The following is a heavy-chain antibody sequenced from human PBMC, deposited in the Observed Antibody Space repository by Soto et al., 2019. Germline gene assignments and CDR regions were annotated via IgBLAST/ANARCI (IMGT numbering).Heavy chain of an antibody. D-gene: IGHD2-2*01. CDR1: GGTFSSYA. J-gene: IGHJ6*02. Sequence: QVQLVQSVAEVKKPGSSVKVSCKASGGTFSSYAISWVRQAPGQGLEWMGGIIPIPGTANYAQKFQGRVTMTADESTSTAYMELSSLRSEDTAGYYCARSQGSSTSLEIYYYYYYGMDVWGQGTTVTVSS. V-gene: IGHV1-69*01. CDR2: IIPIPGTA. CDR3: ARSQGSSTSLEIYYYYYYGMDV.